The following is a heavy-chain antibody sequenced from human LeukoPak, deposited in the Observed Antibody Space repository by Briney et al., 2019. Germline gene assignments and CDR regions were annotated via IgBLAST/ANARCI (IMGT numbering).Heavy chain of an antibody. CDR2: INPSGGST. Sequence: GASVKVSCKASGYTFTSYYMHWVRQAPGQGLEWMGIINPSGGSTSYAQKFQGRVTMTRDTSTSTVYMELSSLRSEDTAVYYCARDKIVVVPAVEYYYGMDVWGKGTTVTVSS. D-gene: IGHD2-2*01. CDR3: ARDKIVVVPAVEYYYGMDV. V-gene: IGHV1-46*01. CDR1: GYTFTSYY. J-gene: IGHJ6*04.